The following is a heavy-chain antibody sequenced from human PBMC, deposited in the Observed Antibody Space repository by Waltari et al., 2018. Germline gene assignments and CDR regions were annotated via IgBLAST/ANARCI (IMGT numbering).Heavy chain of an antibody. CDR3: ARRGSGEWELLWFDP. CDR1: GYSIRRGYS. Sequence: QVQLQESGPGLVKPSETLSLTCAVSGYSIRRGYSWGWIRQPPGKGLEWIGSIYHSGSTYYNPSLKSRVTISVDTSKNQFSLKLSSVTAADMAVYYCARRGSGEWELLWFDPWGQGTLVTVSS. CDR2: IYHSGST. V-gene: IGHV4-38-2*01. J-gene: IGHJ5*02. D-gene: IGHD1-26*01.